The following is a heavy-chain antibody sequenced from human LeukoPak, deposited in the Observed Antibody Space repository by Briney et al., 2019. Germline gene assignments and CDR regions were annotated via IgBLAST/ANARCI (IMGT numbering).Heavy chain of an antibody. Sequence: SETLSLTCTVSGYSISSGYYWGWIRQPPGKGLEWIGSIYHSGSTYYNPSLKSRVTISVDTSKNQFSLKLSSVTAADTAVYYCARGLPHYDILTGYYNPPYYYYYMDVWGKGTTVTVSS. CDR1: GYSISSGYY. D-gene: IGHD3-9*01. CDR3: ARGLPHYDILTGYYNPPYYYYYMDV. J-gene: IGHJ6*03. CDR2: IYHSGST. V-gene: IGHV4-38-2*02.